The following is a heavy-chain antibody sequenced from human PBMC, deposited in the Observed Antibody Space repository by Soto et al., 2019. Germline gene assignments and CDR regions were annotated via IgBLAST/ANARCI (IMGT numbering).Heavy chain of an antibody. J-gene: IGHJ4*02. D-gene: IGHD3-22*01. Sequence: PGESLKISCKGSGYSFTSYWISWVRQMPGKGLEWMGRIDPSDSYTNYSPSFRGHVTISAAKSITTVFLQWSSLRASDTAMYYCARQIYDSDSGPNFQYYFDSWGRGTLVTVSS. CDR2: IDPSDSYT. CDR1: GYSFTSYW. CDR3: ARQIYDSDSGPNFQYYFDS. V-gene: IGHV5-10-1*01.